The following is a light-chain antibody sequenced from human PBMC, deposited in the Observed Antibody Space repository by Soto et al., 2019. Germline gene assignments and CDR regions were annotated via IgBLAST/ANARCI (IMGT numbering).Light chain of an antibody. J-gene: IGKJ1*01. CDR1: QSVSSIY. V-gene: IGKV3-20*01. CDR2: GAS. Sequence: EMVLTQSPGTMSLSPGGRATLSCRAIQSVSSIYLAWYQQKPGQAPRLLIYGASSRATGIPDRFSGSGSGTDFTLTISRLEPEDFAVYYCHQYDSWTFGQGTKVDIK. CDR3: HQYDSWT.